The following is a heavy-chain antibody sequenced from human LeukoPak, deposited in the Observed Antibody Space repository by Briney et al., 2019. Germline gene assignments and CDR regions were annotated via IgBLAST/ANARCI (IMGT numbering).Heavy chain of an antibody. J-gene: IGHJ3*02. V-gene: IGHV1-2*04. D-gene: IGHD1-1*01. CDR1: GYTFTGYY. CDR2: INPNSGGT. Sequence: GASVKVSCKASGYTFTGYYMHWVRQAPGQGLEWMGWINPNSGGTNYAQKFQGWVTMTRDTSISTAYMELSRLRSDDTAVYYCASVGTTGIYDAFDIWGQGTMVTVSS. CDR3: ASVGTTGIYDAFDI.